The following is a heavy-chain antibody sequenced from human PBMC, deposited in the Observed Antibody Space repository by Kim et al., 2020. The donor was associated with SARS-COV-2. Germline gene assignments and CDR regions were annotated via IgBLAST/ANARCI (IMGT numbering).Heavy chain of an antibody. J-gene: IGHJ4*02. V-gene: IGHV3-48*03. CDR1: GFTFSNND. Sequence: GGSLRLSCTASGFTFSNNDMNWVRQAPGKGLEWISFISSSGTIIHYADSVKGRFTISRDNAKNSLFLQMGSLRAEDTALYYCVTPNYDAHQRLPDYWGQGTQVTVSS. CDR3: VTPNYDAHQRLPDY. D-gene: IGHD4-4*01. CDR2: ISSSGTII.